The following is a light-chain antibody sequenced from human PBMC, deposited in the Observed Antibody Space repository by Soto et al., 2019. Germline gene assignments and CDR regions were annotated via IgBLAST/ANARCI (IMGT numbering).Light chain of an antibody. V-gene: IGKV1-5*01. CDR1: QSISSW. CDR2: DDS. Sequence: DIQMTQSPSTLSASVGDRVTITCRASQSISSWLAWYQQKPGKAPKLLLYDDSSLESGVPSRFSGSGSGTECTLTISSLQRDDFATYYCHQYNSYPSWKFGQGTKGEIK. CDR3: HQYNSYPSWK. J-gene: IGKJ1*01.